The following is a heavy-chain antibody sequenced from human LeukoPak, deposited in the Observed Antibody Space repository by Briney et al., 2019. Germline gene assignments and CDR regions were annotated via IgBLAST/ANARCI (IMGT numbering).Heavy chain of an antibody. CDR1: GGSISSYY. Sequence: SETLSLTCTVSGGSISSYYWSWIRQPPGKGLEWIGYIYTSGSTNYNPSLKSRVTISADTSKNQFSLKLSSVTAADTAVYYCARRSPDYYDSSRNWFDPWGQGTLVTVSS. D-gene: IGHD3-22*01. V-gene: IGHV4-4*09. CDR2: IYTSGST. J-gene: IGHJ5*02. CDR3: ARRSPDYYDSSRNWFDP.